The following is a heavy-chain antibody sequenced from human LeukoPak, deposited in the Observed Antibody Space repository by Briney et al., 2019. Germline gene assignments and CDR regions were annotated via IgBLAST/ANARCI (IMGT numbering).Heavy chain of an antibody. Sequence: GASVKVSCKASGGTFSSYAISWVRQAPGQGLEWMGWISAYDGYTNHAQKFQGRVTMTTDVSTSTAYMELRSLRSDDTAVYYCARVSGSIVARSAWFDSWGQGTLVTVSS. J-gene: IGHJ5*01. CDR1: GGTFSSYA. V-gene: IGHV1-18*01. CDR2: ISAYDGYT. CDR3: ARVSGSIVARSAWFDS. D-gene: IGHD6-6*01.